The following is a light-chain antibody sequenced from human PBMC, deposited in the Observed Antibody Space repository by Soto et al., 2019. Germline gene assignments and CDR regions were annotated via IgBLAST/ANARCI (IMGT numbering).Light chain of an antibody. J-gene: IGLJ1*01. Sequence: QSVLTQPASLSGSPGQSITISCTGTSSDIGAYDYVSWFQQHPGKAPKLMISEVNNRPSGVSNRFSGSKSGNTAYLTISWLQVEDEAEYFCKSYAGSNTYVFGSGTKVTVL. CDR1: SSDIGAYDY. V-gene: IGLV2-14*01. CDR3: KSYAGSNTYV. CDR2: EVN.